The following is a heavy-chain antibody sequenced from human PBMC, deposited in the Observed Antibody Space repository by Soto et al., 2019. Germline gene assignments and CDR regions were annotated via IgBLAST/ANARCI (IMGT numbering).Heavy chain of an antibody. V-gene: IGHV4-31*03. J-gene: IGHJ4*02. CDR3: AGIYSGSPGGTLRY. D-gene: IGHD1-26*01. CDR1: GGSISSGGYY. Sequence: QVQLQESGPGLVKPSQTLSLTCTVSGGSISSGGYYWSWIRQHPGKGLEWIGYIYYSGSTYYNPSLKSRVTKSGDTSKNQFSLKLRSVTAADTGVYYWAGIYSGSPGGTLRYWGQGTLVTVSS. CDR2: IYYSGST.